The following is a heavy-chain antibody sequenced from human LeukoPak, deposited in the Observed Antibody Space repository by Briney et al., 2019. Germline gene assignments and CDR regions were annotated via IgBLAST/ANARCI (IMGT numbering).Heavy chain of an antibody. V-gene: IGHV1-69*04. J-gene: IGHJ6*02. CDR1: GGTFSSYA. CDR3: AREGGFGVVIIYYGMDV. CDR2: IIPILGIA. D-gene: IGHD3-3*01. Sequence: ASVKVSCKASGGTFSSYAISWVRQAPGQGLEWMGRIIPILGIANYAQKFQGRVTITADKSTSTAYMELSSLRSEDTAVYYCAREGGFGVVIIYYGMDVWGQGTTVTVSS.